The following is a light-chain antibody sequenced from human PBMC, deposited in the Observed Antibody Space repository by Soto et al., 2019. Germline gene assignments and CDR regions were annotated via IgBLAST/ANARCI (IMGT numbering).Light chain of an antibody. J-gene: IGKJ1*01. Sequence: EIVLTQSPGTLSLSPGERVTLSCRASQSVSSSYIAWYQQKPGQAPRLLIYGASSRATGIPDRFSGRASGTDFNLSISRLEPEDFGVYYCQQYGRSPRTFGQGSKVEIK. CDR2: GAS. V-gene: IGKV3-20*01. CDR1: QSVSSSY. CDR3: QQYGRSPRT.